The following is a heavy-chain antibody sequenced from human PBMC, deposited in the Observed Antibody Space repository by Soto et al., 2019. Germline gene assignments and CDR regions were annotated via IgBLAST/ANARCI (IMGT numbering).Heavy chain of an antibody. V-gene: IGHV4-59*01. CDR1: GGSISSYY. CDR2: IYYSGST. CDR3: ARAHTYYDFWSGYSDPDYFDY. J-gene: IGHJ4*02. Sequence: SETLSLTCTVSGGSISSYYWSWIRQPPGKGLEWIGYIYYSGSTNYNPSLKSRVTISVDTSKNQFSLKLSSVTAADTAVYYCARAHTYYDFWSGYSDPDYFDYWGQGTLVTVS. D-gene: IGHD3-3*01.